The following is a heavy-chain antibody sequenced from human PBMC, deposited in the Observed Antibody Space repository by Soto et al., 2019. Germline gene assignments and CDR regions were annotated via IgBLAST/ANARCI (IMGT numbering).Heavy chain of an antibody. J-gene: IGHJ6*02. CDR1: GFTFSSYW. D-gene: IGHD3-10*01. CDR2: INSDGSST. V-gene: IGHV3-74*01. CDR3: ASTSGSGSYYNYYYYYGMDV. Sequence: GGSLRLSCAASGFTFSSYWMHWVRQAPGKGLVWVSRINSDGSSTSYADSVKGRFTISRDNAKNTLYLQMNSLSAEDTAVYYCASTSGSGSYYNYYYYYGMDVWGQGTTVTVSS.